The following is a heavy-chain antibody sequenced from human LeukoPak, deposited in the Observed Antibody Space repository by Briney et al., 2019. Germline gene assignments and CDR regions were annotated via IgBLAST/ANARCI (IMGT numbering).Heavy chain of an antibody. CDR1: GGSISSSSYY. CDR3: ARSLLRWYTDY. D-gene: IGHD4-23*01. CDR2: IYYSGST. Sequence: SETLPLTCTVSGGSISSSSYYWGWIRQPPGKGLEWIGSIYYSGSTYYNPSLKSRVTISVDTSKNQFSLKLSSVTAADTAVYYCARSLLRWYTDYWAQKPLVTVPS. J-gene: IGHJ4*02. V-gene: IGHV4-39*01.